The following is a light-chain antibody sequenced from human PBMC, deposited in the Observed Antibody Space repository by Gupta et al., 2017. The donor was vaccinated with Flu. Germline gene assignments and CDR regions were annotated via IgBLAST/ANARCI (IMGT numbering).Light chain of an antibody. Sequence: IQMTQSPSTLSASVGDRVTISCRTSQTVFGYLAWYQQRPGKAPKLLIYGASNLQGGVPSRFSGSGYGTDFTLTISSLQPDDFATYYCLLYRGFRTFGRGTTVESK. CDR1: QTVFGY. CDR3: LLYRGFRT. CDR2: GAS. J-gene: IGKJ1*01. V-gene: IGKV1-5*03.